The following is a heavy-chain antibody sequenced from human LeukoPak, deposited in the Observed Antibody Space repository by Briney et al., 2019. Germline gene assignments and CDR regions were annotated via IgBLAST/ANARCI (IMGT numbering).Heavy chain of an antibody. Sequence: ASVKVSCKASGYTFTSYGISWVRQAPGQGLEWMGWISAYNGNTNYAQKLQGRVTMTTDTSTSTAYMELRSPRSDDTAVYYCARDQITMIVVVRDIDAFDIWGQGTMVTVSS. CDR1: GYTFTSYG. J-gene: IGHJ3*02. D-gene: IGHD3-22*01. CDR2: ISAYNGNT. V-gene: IGHV1-18*01. CDR3: ARDQITMIVVVRDIDAFDI.